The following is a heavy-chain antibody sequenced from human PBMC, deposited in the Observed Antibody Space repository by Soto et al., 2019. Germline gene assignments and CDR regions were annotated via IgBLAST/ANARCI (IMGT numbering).Heavy chain of an antibody. J-gene: IGHJ3*01. Sequence: EVQLVESGGGLVMPGGSLRLSCAASGFTFSAYHMNWVRQAPGKGLEWVSSINPTSSHIYYADSVRGRFTLSRDDSKNSVSLQMNSLRTEYAALYYCARGYCGGGGCYLRRDAFDVWGQGTMVTVSS. CDR1: GFTFSAYH. CDR3: ARGYCGGGGCYLRRDAFDV. D-gene: IGHD2-15*01. V-gene: IGHV3-21*01. CDR2: INPTSSHI.